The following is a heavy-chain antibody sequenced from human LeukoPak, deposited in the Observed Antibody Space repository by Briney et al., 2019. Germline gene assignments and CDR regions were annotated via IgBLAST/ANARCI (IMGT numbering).Heavy chain of an antibody. CDR1: GFTFSSYS. V-gene: IGHV3-21*01. D-gene: IGHD4-17*01. CDR3: ARAYGDYLYFDY. CDR2: ISSSSSSYI. J-gene: IGHJ4*02. Sequence: GGSLRLSCAASGFTFSSYSMNWVRQAPGKGLEWVSSISSSSSSYIYYADSVKGRFTISRDNAKNSLYLQMDSLRAEDTAVYYCARAYGDYLYFDYWGQGTLVTVSS.